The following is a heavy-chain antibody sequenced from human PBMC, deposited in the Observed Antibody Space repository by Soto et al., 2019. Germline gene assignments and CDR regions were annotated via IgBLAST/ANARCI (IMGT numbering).Heavy chain of an antibody. CDR3: AKSWASVVVVAATPPWFDP. J-gene: IGHJ5*02. CDR1: GFTFSSYA. D-gene: IGHD2-15*01. CDR2: ISYDGSNK. V-gene: IGHV3-30-3*02. Sequence: PGGSLRLSCAASGFTFSSYAMHWVRQAPGKGLEWVAVISYDGSNKYYADSVKGRFTISRDNSKNTLYLQMNSLRAEDTAVYYCAKSWASVVVVAATPPWFDPWGQGTLVTVCS.